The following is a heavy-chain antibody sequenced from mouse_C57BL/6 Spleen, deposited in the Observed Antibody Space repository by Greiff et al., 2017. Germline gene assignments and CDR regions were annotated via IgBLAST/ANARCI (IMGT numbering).Heavy chain of an antibody. CDR2: ISSGCSTT. Sequence: DVMLVESGGGLVKPGGSLKLSCAASGFTFSDYGMHWVRQAPEKGLEWVAYISSGCSTTYYAETVKGRSTFTRDNAENTLFLQMTSLRSEDTAMSYCAWRYGSYWYCDVWGTGTTVTVSS. J-gene: IGHJ1*03. CDR3: AWRYGSYWYCDV. CDR1: GFTFSDYG. V-gene: IGHV5-17*01. D-gene: IGHD2-1*01.